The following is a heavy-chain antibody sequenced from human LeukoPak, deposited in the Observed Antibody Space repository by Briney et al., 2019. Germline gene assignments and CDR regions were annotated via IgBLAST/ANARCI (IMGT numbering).Heavy chain of an antibody. CDR2: MNPNSGNT. CDR1: GYTFTSYD. V-gene: IGHV1-8*03. D-gene: IGHD2-2*01. CDR3: ARGHLLSPWYHIVVVPAAMSYYYMDV. J-gene: IGHJ6*03. Sequence: ASVKVSCKASGYTFTSYDINWVRQATGQGLEWMGWMNPNSGNTGYEQKFQGRVTITRNTSISTAYMELSSLRSEDTAVYYCARGHLLSPWYHIVVVPAAMSYYYMDVWGKGTTVTVSS.